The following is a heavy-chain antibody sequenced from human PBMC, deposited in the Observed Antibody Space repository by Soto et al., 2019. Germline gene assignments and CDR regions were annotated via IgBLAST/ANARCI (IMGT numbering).Heavy chain of an antibody. CDR3: ARGPVDFWSGYFALHYYYDGMDV. D-gene: IGHD3-3*01. V-gene: IGHV4-34*01. Sequence: EPLSRPCAVYGGLLSGYYWTWIGQPPGKGLEWIGEINHSGSTNYNPSLKSRVTISVDTSKNQFSLKLSSVTAADTDVYYCARGPVDFWSGYFALHYYYDGMDVWGQGTTVT. J-gene: IGHJ6*02. CDR2: INHSGST. CDR1: GGLLSGYY.